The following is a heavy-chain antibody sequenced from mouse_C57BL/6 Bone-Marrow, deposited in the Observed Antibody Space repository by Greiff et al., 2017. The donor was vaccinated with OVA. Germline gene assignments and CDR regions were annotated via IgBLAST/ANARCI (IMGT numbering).Heavy chain of an antibody. Sequence: EVKLQESGPELVKPGASVKISCKASGYSFTGYYMNWVKQSPEKSLEWIGEINPSTGGTTYNQKFKAKATLTVDKSSSTAYMQLKSLTSEDSAVYYCARWAYYDYDVDYWGQGTTLTVSS. CDR3: ARWAYYDYDVDY. J-gene: IGHJ2*01. D-gene: IGHD2-4*01. CDR1: GYSFTGYY. CDR2: INPSTGGT. V-gene: IGHV1-42*01.